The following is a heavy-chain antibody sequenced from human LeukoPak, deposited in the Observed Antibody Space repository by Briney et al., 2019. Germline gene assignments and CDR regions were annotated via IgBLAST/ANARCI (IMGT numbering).Heavy chain of an antibody. Sequence: PSEILSLTCTVSGGSISSSSYYWGWIRQPPGKGLEWIGSIYYSGSTYYNPSLKSRVTISVDTSKNQFSLKLSSVTAADTAVYYCARVDYDSSGYPLNYFDYWGQGTLVTVSS. V-gene: IGHV4-39*07. CDR3: ARVDYDSSGYPLNYFDY. D-gene: IGHD3-22*01. CDR1: GGSISSSSYY. J-gene: IGHJ4*02. CDR2: IYYSGST.